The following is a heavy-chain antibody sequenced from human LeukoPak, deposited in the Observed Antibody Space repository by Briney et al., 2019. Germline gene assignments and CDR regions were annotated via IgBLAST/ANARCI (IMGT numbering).Heavy chain of an antibody. CDR3: ARMDSSGWYVPYYYYGMDV. J-gene: IGHJ6*02. CDR1: GYTFTGYY. CDR2: INPNSGGT. V-gene: IGHV1-2*02. Sequence: GASVKVSCKASGYTFTGYYMHWVRQAPGQGLEWMGWINPNSGGTNYAQKFQGRVNMTRDTSISTAYMELSRLRSDDTAVYYCARMDSSGWYVPYYYYGMDVWGQGTTVTVSS. D-gene: IGHD6-19*01.